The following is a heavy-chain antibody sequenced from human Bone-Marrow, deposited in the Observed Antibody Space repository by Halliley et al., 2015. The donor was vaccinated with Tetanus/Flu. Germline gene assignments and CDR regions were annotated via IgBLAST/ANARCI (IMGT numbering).Heavy chain of an antibody. CDR1: GASVNSDNYY. CDR3: CVVPTAYDDALLSGKDV. CDR2: IYNSGRA. Sequence: TLSLTCTVSGASVNSDNYYWSWFRQPPGKGLEWIGYIYNSGRANYNPSLKSPVTISVDTSKNQFSLRLTSVTAADTAVYYCCVVPTAYDDALLSGKDVWGQGTTVTVSS. J-gene: IGHJ6*02. V-gene: IGHV4-61*01. D-gene: IGHD2-8*01.